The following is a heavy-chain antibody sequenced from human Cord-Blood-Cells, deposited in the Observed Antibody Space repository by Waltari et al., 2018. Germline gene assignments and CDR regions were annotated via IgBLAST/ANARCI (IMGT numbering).Heavy chain of an antibody. J-gene: IGHJ4*02. V-gene: IGHV4-34*01. CDR1: GGSFSGYY. CDR2: INHSGST. CDR3: ARQDYYDRFSRDY. Sequence: QVQLQQWGAGLLKPSETLSLTCAVYGGSFSGYYWSWIRQPPGKGLEWIGEINHSGSTNHNPSLKSRVTISVDTSKNQFSLKLSSVTAADTAVYYCARQDYYDRFSRDYWGQGTLVTVSS. D-gene: IGHD3-22*01.